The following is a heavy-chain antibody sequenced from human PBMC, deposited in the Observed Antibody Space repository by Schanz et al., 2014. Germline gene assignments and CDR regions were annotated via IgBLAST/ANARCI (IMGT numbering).Heavy chain of an antibody. CDR3: AGEEYQLLYGN. V-gene: IGHV3-33*03. D-gene: IGHD2-2*02. Sequence: QVQLVESGGGVVQPGRSLRLSCAASGFTFSKYGVHWVRQAPGKGLEWVAVIWYNGSNKYYADSVKGRFTISRDNAKNSLLLQMNSLRAEDTAVYYFAGEEYQLLYGNWGQGTLVSVSS. CDR2: IWYNGSNK. J-gene: IGHJ4*02. CDR1: GFTFSKYG.